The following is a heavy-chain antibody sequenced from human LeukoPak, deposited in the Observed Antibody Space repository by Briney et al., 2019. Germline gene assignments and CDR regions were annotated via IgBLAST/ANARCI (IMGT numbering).Heavy chain of an antibody. D-gene: IGHD3-10*01. V-gene: IGHV4-30-2*01. J-gene: IGHJ5*02. CDR3: ARGYYYGSGSYSLPRYSWFDP. Sequence: SETLSLTCAVSGGSISSGGYSWSWIRQPPGKGLEWIGYIYHSGSTYYNPSLKSRVTISVDRSKNQFSLKLSSVTAADTAVYYCARGYYYGSGSYSLPRYSWFDPWGQGTLVTVSS. CDR2: IYHSGST. CDR1: GGSISSGGYS.